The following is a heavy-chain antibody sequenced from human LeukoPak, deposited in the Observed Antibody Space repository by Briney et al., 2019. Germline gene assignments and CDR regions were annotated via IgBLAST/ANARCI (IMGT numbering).Heavy chain of an antibody. Sequence: SETLSLTCTVSGGSISSSSYYWSWIRQPPGKGLEWIGEINHSGSTNYNPSLKSRVTISVDTSKNQFSLKLSSVTAADTAVYYCASSYSSGWPEPFDYWGQGTLVTVSS. CDR1: GGSISSSSYY. CDR3: ASSYSSGWPEPFDY. V-gene: IGHV4-39*07. D-gene: IGHD6-19*01. CDR2: INHSGST. J-gene: IGHJ4*02.